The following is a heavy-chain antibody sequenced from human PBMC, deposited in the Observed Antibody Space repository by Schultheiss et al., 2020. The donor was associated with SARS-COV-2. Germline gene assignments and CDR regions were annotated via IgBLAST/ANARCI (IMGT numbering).Heavy chain of an antibody. V-gene: IGHV2-5*01. D-gene: IGHD5-18*01. CDR3: AHRLGSYGYRDAFDI. CDR1: GFSPSTSGVG. J-gene: IGHJ3*02. CDR2: IYWNDDK. Sequence: SGPTLVKPTQTLTLTCTFSGFSPSTSGVGVGWIRQPPGKALEWLALIYWNDDKRYSPSLTSRLTITKDTSKNQVVLTMTNMDPVDTATYYCAHRLGSYGYRDAFDIWGQGTMVTVSS.